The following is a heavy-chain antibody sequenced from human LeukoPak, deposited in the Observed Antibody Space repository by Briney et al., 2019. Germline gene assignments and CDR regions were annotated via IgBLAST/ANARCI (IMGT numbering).Heavy chain of an antibody. D-gene: IGHD2-2*03. V-gene: IGHV3-30*18. CDR2: ISYDGSNK. CDR1: GFTFSSYG. CDR3: AKVRGYCSSTSCYGAFDI. J-gene: IGHJ3*02. Sequence: GWSLRLSCAATGFTFSSYGMHWVRQAPGKGLEWVTLISYDGSNKYYADSVKGRFTISRDNSKNTLYLQMNSLRAEDTAVYYCAKVRGYCSSTSCYGAFDIWGQGTMVTVSS.